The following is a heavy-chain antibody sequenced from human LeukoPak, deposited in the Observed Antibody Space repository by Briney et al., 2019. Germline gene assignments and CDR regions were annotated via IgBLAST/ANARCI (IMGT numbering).Heavy chain of an antibody. CDR2: ISSSSSTI. CDR1: GFTFSDHP. Sequence: GGSLRLSCAASGFTFSDHPMNWVRQAPGKGLEWVSYISSSSSTIYYADSVKGRFTISRDNAKNSLYLQMNSLRDEDTAVYYCAKVVTVDYWGQGTLVTVSS. CDR3: AKVVTVDY. V-gene: IGHV3-48*02. J-gene: IGHJ4*02.